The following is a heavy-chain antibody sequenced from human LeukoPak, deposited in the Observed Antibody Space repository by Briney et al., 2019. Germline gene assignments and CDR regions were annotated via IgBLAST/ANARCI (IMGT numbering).Heavy chain of an antibody. J-gene: IGHJ4*02. V-gene: IGHV3-30*02. Sequence: GGSLRLSCAASGFTFSSYGMHWVRQAPGKGLEWVAFIRYDGSNKNYADSVKGRFTISRDNSKNTLYLQMNSLRAEDTAVYYCAKSGRFFGVVIQYYFDYWGQGTLVTVSS. CDR3: AKSGRFFGVVIQYYFDY. D-gene: IGHD3-3*01. CDR2: IRYDGSNK. CDR1: GFTFSSYG.